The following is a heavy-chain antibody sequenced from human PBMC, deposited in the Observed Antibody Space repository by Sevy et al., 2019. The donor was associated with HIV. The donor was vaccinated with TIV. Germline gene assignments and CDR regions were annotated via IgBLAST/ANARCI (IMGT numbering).Heavy chain of an antibody. CDR2: THYDGNNK. CDR3: ARDRRIDTMILVATDAFDI. V-gene: IGHV3-30*02. CDR1: GFTFSSYG. Sequence: GGSLRLSCAASGFTFSSYGMHWVRQAPGKGLEWVAITHYDGNNKYYADSVKGRFTISRDNSKNTLYLQMNSLRAEDTAVYYCARDRRIDTMILVATDAFDIWGQGTMVTVSS. J-gene: IGHJ3*02. D-gene: IGHD3-22*01.